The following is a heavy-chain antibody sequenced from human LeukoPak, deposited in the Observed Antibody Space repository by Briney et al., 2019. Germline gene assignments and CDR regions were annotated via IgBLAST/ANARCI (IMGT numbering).Heavy chain of an antibody. CDR3: ARAKIAAAGTGAFDV. CDR1: GFTFSSYA. J-gene: IGHJ3*01. CDR2: FSGTDGSA. D-gene: IGHD6-13*01. Sequence: GGSLRLACAASGFTFSSYAMTWVRQAPGKGLEWVSAFSGTDGSAQYAESVEGRFTISRDNSKNTLFLQMNSLGAEDTAVYYCARAKIAAAGTGAFDVWGQGTLVTVSS. V-gene: IGHV3-23*01.